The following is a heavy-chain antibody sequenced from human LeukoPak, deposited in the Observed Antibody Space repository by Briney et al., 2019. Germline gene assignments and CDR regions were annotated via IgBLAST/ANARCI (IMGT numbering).Heavy chain of an antibody. J-gene: IGHJ3*02. CDR3: ARGIAVAGRNDAFDI. CDR2: IYTSGST. CDR1: GGSFSGYY. Sequence: SETLSLTCAVYGGSFSGYYWSWIRQPAGKGLEWIGRIYTSGSTNYNPSLKSRVTISVDTSKNQFSLKLRSVTAADTAVYYCARGIAVAGRNDAFDIWGQGTVVTVSS. V-gene: IGHV4-59*10. D-gene: IGHD6-19*01.